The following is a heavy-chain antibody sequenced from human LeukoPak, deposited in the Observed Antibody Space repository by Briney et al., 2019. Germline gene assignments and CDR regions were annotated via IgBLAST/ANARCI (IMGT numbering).Heavy chain of an antibody. CDR2: ISGSGGST. J-gene: IGHJ6*03. CDR3: AKGGPGIAARTGYYYMDV. Sequence: GGSLRLSCAASGFTFSSYAMSWVRQAPGKGLEWVSAISGSGGSTYYADSVKGRFTISRDNSKNTLYLQMNSLRAEDTAVYYCAKGGPGIAARTGYYYMDVWGKGTTVTVSS. V-gene: IGHV3-23*01. D-gene: IGHD6-6*01. CDR1: GFTFSSYA.